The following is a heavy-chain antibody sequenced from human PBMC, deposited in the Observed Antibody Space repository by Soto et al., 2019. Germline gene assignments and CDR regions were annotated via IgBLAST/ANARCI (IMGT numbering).Heavy chain of an antibody. D-gene: IGHD1-1*01. J-gene: IGHJ4*02. Sequence: SETLSLTCTVSGGSISSGGYYWSWIRQHPGKGLEWIGYIYYSGSTYYNPSLKSRVTISVDTSKNQFSLKLSSVTAADTAVYYCARWPQLEHRFDYWGQGTLVTVSS. CDR1: GGSISSGGYY. CDR2: IYYSGST. V-gene: IGHV4-31*03. CDR3: ARWPQLEHRFDY.